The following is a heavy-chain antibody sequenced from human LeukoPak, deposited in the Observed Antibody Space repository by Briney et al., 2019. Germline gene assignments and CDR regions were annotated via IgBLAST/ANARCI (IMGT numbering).Heavy chain of an antibody. CDR3: ARGRYYDKYCMDV. V-gene: IGHV4-31*03. CDR2: IYYSGST. D-gene: IGHD3-22*01. CDR1: GGSISSGGYS. Sequence: SQTLSLTCTVSGGSISSGGYSWSWIRQHPGQGLEWIGYIYYSGSTYYNPSLKSRVTISVDTSKNQFSLKLSPVTAADTAVYYCARGRYYDKYCMDVWGQGTTVTVSS. J-gene: IGHJ6*03.